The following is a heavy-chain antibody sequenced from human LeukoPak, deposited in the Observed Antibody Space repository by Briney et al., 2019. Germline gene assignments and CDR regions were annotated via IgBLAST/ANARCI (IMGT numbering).Heavy chain of an antibody. CDR3: ARHRFRGFRSRGY. J-gene: IGHJ4*02. V-gene: IGHV4-39*01. D-gene: IGHD3-10*01. CDR1: GGSISSSSYY. Sequence: SETLSLTCTVSGGSISSSSYYWGWIRQPPGKGLEWIGSIYYSGSTYYNPSLKSRVTISVDTSKNQFSLKLSSVTAADTAVYYCARHRFRGFRSRGYWGQGTLVTVSS. CDR2: IYYSGST.